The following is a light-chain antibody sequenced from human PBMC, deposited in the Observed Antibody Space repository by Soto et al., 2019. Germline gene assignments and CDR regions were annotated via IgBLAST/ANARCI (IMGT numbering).Light chain of an antibody. V-gene: IGLV2-14*01. CDR1: SSDVGGYNY. Sequence: QSVLTQPASVAGSPGQSITISCTGSSSDVGGYNYVSWYQQHPGKAPKLMSYEVSNRRSGVSNRFSGAKSGNTASLSISGLQPADKADYYCSSYTSSSTSFYVFGTGTKVTVL. J-gene: IGLJ1*01. CDR2: EVS. CDR3: SSYTSSSTSFYV.